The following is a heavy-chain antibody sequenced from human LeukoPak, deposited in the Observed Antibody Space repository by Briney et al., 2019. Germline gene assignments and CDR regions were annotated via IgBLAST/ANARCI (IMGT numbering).Heavy chain of an antibody. V-gene: IGHV4-39*01. CDR1: GGSISSSSYY. D-gene: IGHD3-3*01. CDR2: IYYSGST. Sequence: SEALSLTCTVSGGSISSSSYYWGWIRQPPGKGLEWIGSIYYSGSTYYNPSLKSRVTISVDTSKNQFSLKLSSVTAADTAVYYCAPRPFWSGYYSWFDPWGQGTLVTVSS. J-gene: IGHJ5*02. CDR3: APRPFWSGYYSWFDP.